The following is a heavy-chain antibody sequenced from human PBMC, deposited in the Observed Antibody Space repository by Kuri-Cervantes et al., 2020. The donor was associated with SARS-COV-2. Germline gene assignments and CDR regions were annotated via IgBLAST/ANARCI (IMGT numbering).Heavy chain of an antibody. CDR3: AREKYGMDV. Sequence: GESLKISCAASGFTFSTYSMNWVRQAPGKGLEWVSSISSNSGHIYYADSVKGRFTISRDNAKNSLYLQMNSLRAEDTAVYYCAREKYGMDVWGQGTTVTVSS. J-gene: IGHJ6*02. V-gene: IGHV3-21*01. CDR1: GFTFSTYS. CDR2: ISSNSGHI.